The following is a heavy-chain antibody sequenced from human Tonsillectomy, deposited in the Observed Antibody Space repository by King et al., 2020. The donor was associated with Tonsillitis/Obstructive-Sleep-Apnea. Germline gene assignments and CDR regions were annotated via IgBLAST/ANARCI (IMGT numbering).Heavy chain of an antibody. V-gene: IGHV5-51*01. CDR2: IYAGDSYT. CDR1: GYSFTNYW. CDR3: ARRVLGYCSTTSCPDAFDI. J-gene: IGHJ3*02. D-gene: IGHD2-2*01. Sequence: VQLVQSGAEVRKPGASLKISCQASGYSFTNYWIGWVRQMPGKGLDWMGIIYAGDSYTTYSPSFQGQVTISADRSISTAYLQWSSLKASDTAMYYCARRVLGYCSTTSCPDAFDIWGQGTMVTVSS.